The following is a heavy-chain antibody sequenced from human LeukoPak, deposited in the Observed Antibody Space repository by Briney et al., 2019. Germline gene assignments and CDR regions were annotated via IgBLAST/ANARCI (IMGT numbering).Heavy chain of an antibody. CDR2: ISWNGGSI. CDR1: GFTFDDYA. V-gene: IGHV3-9*01. D-gene: IGHD3-22*01. CDR3: AKVRYYYDSSGFYGMDV. Sequence: GGSLRLSCAASGFTFDDYAMHWVRQAPGKGLEWVSGISWNGGSIGYADSVKGRFTISRDNAKNSLYLQMNSLRAEDTALYYCAKVRYYYDSSGFYGMDVWGQGTTVTVS. J-gene: IGHJ6*02.